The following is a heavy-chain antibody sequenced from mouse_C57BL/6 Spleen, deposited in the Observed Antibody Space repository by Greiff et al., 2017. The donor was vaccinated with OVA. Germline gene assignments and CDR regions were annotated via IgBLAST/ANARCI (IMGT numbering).Heavy chain of an antibody. Sequence: QVQLQQSGAELVKPGASVKMSCKASGYTFTSYWITWVKQRPGQGLEWIGDIFPGSGSTNYNEKFKSKATLTVDTSSSTAYMQLSSLTSEDSAVYYCARDGRGYFDVWGTGTTVTVSS. CDR3: ARDGRGYFDV. J-gene: IGHJ1*03. V-gene: IGHV1-55*01. CDR1: GYTFTSYW. D-gene: IGHD1-1*01. CDR2: IFPGSGST.